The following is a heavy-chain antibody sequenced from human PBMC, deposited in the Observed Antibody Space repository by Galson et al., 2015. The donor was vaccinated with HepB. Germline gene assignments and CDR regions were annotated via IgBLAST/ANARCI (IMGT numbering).Heavy chain of an antibody. Sequence: SLRLSCAASGFTFSSYSMNWVRQALGKGLEWVSSISSSSSYIYYADSVKGRFTISRDNAKNSLYLQMNSLRAEDTAVYYCAREGSVGATLITYYYYGMDVWGQGTTVTVSS. V-gene: IGHV3-21*01. D-gene: IGHD1-26*01. CDR3: AREGSVGATLITYYYYGMDV. CDR2: ISSSSSYI. J-gene: IGHJ6*02. CDR1: GFTFSSYS.